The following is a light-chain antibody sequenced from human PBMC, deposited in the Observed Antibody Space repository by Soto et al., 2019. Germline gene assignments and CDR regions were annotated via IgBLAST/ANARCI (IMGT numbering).Light chain of an antibody. Sequence: HSVLTQPASVSGSPGQSITISCTGTSSDVGGYNYVSWYQQHPGKAPKFMIYDVSNRPSGVSNRFSGSKSGNTASLTISGLQAEDEADYYCSSYTTSNTRQIVFGTG. V-gene: IGLV2-14*01. J-gene: IGLJ1*01. CDR1: SSDVGGYNY. CDR2: DVS. CDR3: SSYTTSNTRQIV.